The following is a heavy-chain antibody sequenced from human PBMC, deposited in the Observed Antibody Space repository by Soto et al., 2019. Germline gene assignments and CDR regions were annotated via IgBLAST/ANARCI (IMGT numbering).Heavy chain of an antibody. D-gene: IGHD3-3*01. V-gene: IGHV4-34*01. CDR2: INHSGST. J-gene: IGHJ6*02. CDR1: GGSFSGYY. CDR3: ARGVPTYYDFWSGYESNYYYGMDV. Sequence: PSETLSLTCAVYGGSFSGYYWSWIRQPPGKGLEWIGEINHSGSTNYNPSLKSRVTISVDTSKNQFSLKLSSVTAADTAVYYCARGVPTYYDFWSGYESNYYYGMDVWGQGTTVTVPS.